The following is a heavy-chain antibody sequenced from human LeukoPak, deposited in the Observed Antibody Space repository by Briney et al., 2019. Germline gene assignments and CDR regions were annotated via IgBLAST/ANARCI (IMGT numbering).Heavy chain of an antibody. D-gene: IGHD3-16*01. Sequence: GGSLRLSCAASGFTFSSFVLNWVRQAPGKGLEWVSTISGSGGTTYYADSVQGRFTISRDNSKNTLYLQMNSLRAEDTAVYYCVLRGGATDYWGQGTLVTVSS. J-gene: IGHJ4*02. CDR3: VLRGGATDY. CDR1: GFTFSSFV. V-gene: IGHV3-23*01. CDR2: ISGSGGTT.